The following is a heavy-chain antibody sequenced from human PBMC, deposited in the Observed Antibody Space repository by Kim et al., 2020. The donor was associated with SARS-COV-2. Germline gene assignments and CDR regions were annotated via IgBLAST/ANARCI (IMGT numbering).Heavy chain of an antibody. V-gene: IGHV4-4*07. CDR1: GGSISSYY. Sequence: SETLSLTCTVSGGSISSYYWSWIRQPAGKGLEWIGRIYTSGSTNYNPSLKSRVTMSVDTSKNQFSLKLSSVTAADTAVYYCASRTVTTRLGSYYGMDVWGQGTTVTVSS. CDR3: ASRTVTTRLGSYYGMDV. D-gene: IGHD4-17*01. CDR2: IYTSGST. J-gene: IGHJ6*02.